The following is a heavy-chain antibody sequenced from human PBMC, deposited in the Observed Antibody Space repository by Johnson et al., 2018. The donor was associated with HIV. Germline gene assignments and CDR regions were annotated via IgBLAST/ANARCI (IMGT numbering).Heavy chain of an antibody. D-gene: IGHD2-2*01. CDR2: VNWNGGNT. J-gene: IGHJ3*02. V-gene: IGHV3-20*04. CDR3: AREGGAAAPDAFDI. CDR1: GFNFDDYG. Sequence: MLLVESGGGVVQPGRSLRLSCAASGFNFDDYGMSWVRQAPGKGLEWVSGVNWNGGNTGYADSVKGRFTISRDNAKNSLYLKMNSLRAEDTAVYYCAREGGAAAPDAFDIWGQGTMVTVSS.